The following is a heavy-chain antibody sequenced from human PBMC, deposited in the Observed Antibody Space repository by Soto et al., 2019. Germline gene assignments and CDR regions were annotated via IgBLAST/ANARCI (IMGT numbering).Heavy chain of an antibody. J-gene: IGHJ4*02. CDR2: IYYSGST. V-gene: IGHV4-31*03. CDR1: GGSISSGGYY. Sequence: SETLSLTCTVSGGSISSGGYYWSWIRQHPGKGLEWIGYIYYSGSTYYNPSLKSRVTISVDTSKNQFSLKLSSVTAADTAVYYCARAPIVVVPAATFIRDFDYWGQGTLVTVSS. D-gene: IGHD2-2*01. CDR3: ARAPIVVVPAATFIRDFDY.